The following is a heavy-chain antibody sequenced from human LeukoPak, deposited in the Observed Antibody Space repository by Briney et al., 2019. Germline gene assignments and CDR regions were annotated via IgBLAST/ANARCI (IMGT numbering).Heavy chain of an antibody. CDR1: GFTFSSYE. CDR2: ISSSGSTI. J-gene: IGHJ4*02. CDR3: ARDAYYYDSSGYYYPTYYFDY. D-gene: IGHD3-22*01. V-gene: IGHV3-48*03. Sequence: GGSLRLSCAASGFTFSSYEMNWVRQAPGKGLEWVSYISSSGSTIYYADSVKGRFTISRDNAKNSLYLQMNSLRAEDTALYYCARDAYYYDSSGYYYPTYYFDYWGQGTLVTVSS.